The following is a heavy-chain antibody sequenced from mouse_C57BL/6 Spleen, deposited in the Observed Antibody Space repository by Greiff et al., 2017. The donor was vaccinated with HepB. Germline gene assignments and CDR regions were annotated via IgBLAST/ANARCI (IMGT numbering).Heavy chain of an antibody. CDR3: ARHQLQGYFDY. Sequence: EVMLVESGGGLVKPGGSLKLSCAASGFTFSDYGMHWVRQAPEKGLEWVAYISSGSSTIYYADTVKGRFTISRDNAKNTLFLQMTSLRSEDTAMYYCARHQLQGYFDYWGQGTTLTVSS. V-gene: IGHV5-17*01. CDR2: ISSGSSTI. D-gene: IGHD3-1*01. CDR1: GFTFSDYG. J-gene: IGHJ2*01.